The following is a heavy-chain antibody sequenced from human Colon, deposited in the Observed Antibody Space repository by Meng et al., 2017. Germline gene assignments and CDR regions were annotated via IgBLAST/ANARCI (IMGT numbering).Heavy chain of an antibody. CDR1: GGSITSTSSY. D-gene: IGHD3-3*02. CDR2: IYYRGST. J-gene: IGHJ4*02. CDR3: VISSHN. V-gene: IGHV4-39*07. Sequence: QLHLQESGPGLVKPSATLSLTCTISGGSITSTSSYWGWVRQPPGKGLEWIGSIYYRGSTNYNPSLKSRISMSVDMSKNQYSLKGNSVTAADTAIYYCVISSHNWGQGTLVTVSS.